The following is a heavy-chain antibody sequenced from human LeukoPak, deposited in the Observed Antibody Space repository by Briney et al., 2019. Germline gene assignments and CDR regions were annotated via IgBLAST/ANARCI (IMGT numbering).Heavy chain of an antibody. Sequence: GGSLRLSCAASGFTFSSYSMNWVRQAPGKGLEWVSSISSSSSYIYCADSVKGRFTISRDNAKNSLYLQMNSLRAEDTAVYYCARGSYEVRGVIIFYYYYGMDVWGQGTTVTVSS. D-gene: IGHD3-10*01. CDR2: ISSSSSYI. J-gene: IGHJ6*02. CDR3: ARGSYEVRGVIIFYYYYGMDV. V-gene: IGHV3-21*01. CDR1: GFTFSSYS.